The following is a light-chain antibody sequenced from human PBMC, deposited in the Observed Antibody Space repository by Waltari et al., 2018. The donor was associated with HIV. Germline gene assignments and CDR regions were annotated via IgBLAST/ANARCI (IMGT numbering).Light chain of an antibody. CDR1: ENINIW. Sequence: DIQMTQSPSSLSANIGDRINITCRASENINIWLGWYRQRPDRGPESLIHATSNLQVGVSSKFRGTGTATDFLLTVDNLQPEDFATYFCQQYNAFPPTFGGGTVVE. CDR3: QQYNAFPPT. J-gene: IGKJ4*01. V-gene: IGKV1D-16*01. CDR2: ATS.